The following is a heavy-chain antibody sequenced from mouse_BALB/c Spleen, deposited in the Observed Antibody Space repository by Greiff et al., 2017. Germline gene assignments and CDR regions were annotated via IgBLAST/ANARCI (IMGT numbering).Heavy chain of an antibody. CDR2: ISYSGST. Sequence: DVQLQESGPGLVKPSQSLSLTCTVTGYSITSDYAWNWIRQFPGNKLEWMGYISYSGSTSYNPSLKSRISITRDTSKNQFFLQLNSVTTEDTATYYCARSRITTDYYAMDYWGQGTSVTVSS. D-gene: IGHD1-1*01. CDR1: GYSITSDYA. V-gene: IGHV3-2*02. J-gene: IGHJ4*01. CDR3: ARSRITTDYYAMDY.